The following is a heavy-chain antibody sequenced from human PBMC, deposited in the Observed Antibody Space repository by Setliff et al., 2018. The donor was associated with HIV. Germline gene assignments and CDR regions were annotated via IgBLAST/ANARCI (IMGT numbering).Heavy chain of an antibody. CDR1: GASLNSGSYF. V-gene: IGHV4-61*02. J-gene: IGHJ4*02. Sequence: SETLSLTCTVSGASLNSGSYFWSWVRQPAGKGLEWIGRIYTSGDTNYNPSLRSRVTISIDTSKNQLSLSLTSVTAADTAVYYCARVRLTMIMMVDYFDQWGQGTLVTVSS. D-gene: IGHD3-22*01. CDR3: ARVRLTMIMMVDYFDQ. CDR2: IYTSGDT.